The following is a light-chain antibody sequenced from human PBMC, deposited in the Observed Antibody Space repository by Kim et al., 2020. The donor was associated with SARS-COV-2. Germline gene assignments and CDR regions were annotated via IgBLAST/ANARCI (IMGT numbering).Light chain of an antibody. CDR1: SSDIGAYNY. J-gene: IGLJ3*02. CDR2: DVS. Sequence: SGSPGQSVTISCTGTSSDIGAYNYVSWYQQHPGKSPKLMLHDVSERPSGVSHRFSGSKSGNTASLTISGLQAEDEANYYCSSYPRLFGGGTQLTVL. V-gene: IGLV2-14*03. CDR3: SSYPRL.